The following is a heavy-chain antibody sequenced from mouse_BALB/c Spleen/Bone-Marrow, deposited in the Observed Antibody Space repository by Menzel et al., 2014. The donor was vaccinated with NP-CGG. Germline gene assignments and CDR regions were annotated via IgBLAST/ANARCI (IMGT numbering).Heavy chain of an antibody. CDR2: ISTYSGNT. Sequence: QVQLQQSGPELMRPGVSVKLSCKGSGYTFTAYAMHWVKQSHAKSLEWIGLISTYSGNTHYNQNFKGKATMTADKSSSTAYMELARLTSEDSAIYYCARNFYGSSYFDYWGQGTTPTVSS. CDR3: ARNFYGSSYFDY. CDR1: GYTFTAYA. J-gene: IGHJ2*01. V-gene: IGHV1-67*01. D-gene: IGHD1-1*01.